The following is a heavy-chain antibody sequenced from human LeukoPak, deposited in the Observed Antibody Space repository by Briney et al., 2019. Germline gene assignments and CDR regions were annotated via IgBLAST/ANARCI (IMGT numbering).Heavy chain of an antibody. J-gene: IGHJ4*02. D-gene: IGHD3-22*01. CDR2: IYYSGST. Sequence: SETLSLTCTVSGGSISSYYWSWIRQPPGKGLEWIGYIYYSGSTNYNPPLKSRVTISVDTSKNQFSLKLSSLTAADTAVYYCARGSVAVTPSFDYWGQGTLVTVSS. V-gene: IGHV4-59*01. CDR3: ARGSVAVTPSFDY. CDR1: GGSISSYY.